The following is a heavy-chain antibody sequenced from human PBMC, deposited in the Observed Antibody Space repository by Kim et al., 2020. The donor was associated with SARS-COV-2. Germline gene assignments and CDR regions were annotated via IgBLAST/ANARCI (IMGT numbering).Heavy chain of an antibody. V-gene: IGHV3-11*04. Sequence: GGSLRLSCAASGFTFSDYYMSWIRQAPGKGLEWVSYISSSGSTIYYADSVKGRFTISRDNAKNSLYLQMNSLRAEDTAVYYCARDRGCSSTSCYVDWFDPWGQGTLVAVSS. D-gene: IGHD2-2*01. J-gene: IGHJ5*02. CDR2: ISSSGSTI. CDR3: ARDRGCSSTSCYVDWFDP. CDR1: GFTFSDYY.